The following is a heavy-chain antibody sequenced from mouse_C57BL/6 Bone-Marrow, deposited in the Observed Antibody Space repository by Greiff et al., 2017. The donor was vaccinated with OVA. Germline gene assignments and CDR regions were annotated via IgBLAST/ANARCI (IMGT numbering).Heavy chain of an antibody. CDR1: GYTFTDYY. CDR2: IYPGGGNT. V-gene: IGHV1-76*01. D-gene: IGHD2-4*01. CDR3: ARGLPRGNFDV. J-gene: IGHJ1*03. Sequence: QVQLQQSGAELVRPGASVKLSCKASGYTFTDYYINWVKQRPGQGLEWIARIYPGGGNTYYNEKFKGKATLTAEKSSSTAYMQLSSLTSEDSAVYFCARGLPRGNFDVWGTGTTVTVSS.